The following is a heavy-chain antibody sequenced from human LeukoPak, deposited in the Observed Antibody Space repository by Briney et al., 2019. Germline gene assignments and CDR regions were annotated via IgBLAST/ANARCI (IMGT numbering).Heavy chain of an antibody. Sequence: GGSLRLSCAASGFTFRSYAMHWVRQAPGKGLEYVSAISNNGGSTYYANSVKGRFSISRDNTKNTLYLQMGSLRAEDTAVYYCARDKEKGGSGSKFDYWGQGTLVTVSS. D-gene: IGHD3-10*01. CDR3: ARDKEKGGSGSKFDY. CDR1: GFTFRSYA. V-gene: IGHV3-64*01. J-gene: IGHJ4*02. CDR2: ISNNGGST.